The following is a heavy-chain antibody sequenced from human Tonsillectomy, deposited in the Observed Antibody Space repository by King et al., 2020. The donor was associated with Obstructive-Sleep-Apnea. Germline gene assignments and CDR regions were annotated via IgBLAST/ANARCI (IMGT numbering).Heavy chain of an antibody. D-gene: IGHD5-18*01. CDR2: IYPGDSDT. CDR1: GYSFTSYW. Sequence: MQLVQSGAEVKKPGESLKISCKGSGYSFTSYWIGWVRQMPGKGLEWMGIIYPGDSDTRYSPSFQGQVTISADKSISTAYLQWSSLKASDTAMYYCARQAPVDTAMVSYFDYWGQGTLVTVSS. J-gene: IGHJ4*02. V-gene: IGHV5-51*01. CDR3: ARQAPVDTAMVSYFDY.